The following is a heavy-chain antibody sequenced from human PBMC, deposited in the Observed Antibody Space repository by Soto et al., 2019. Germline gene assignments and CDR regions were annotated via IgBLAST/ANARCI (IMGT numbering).Heavy chain of an antibody. CDR2: MYYSGSS. J-gene: IGHJ4*02. D-gene: IGHD1-26*01. V-gene: IGHV4-59*08. CDR3: ATTSGSYYGGLDY. CDR1: GGSISSYY. Sequence: QVQLQESGPGLVKPSETLSLTCTVSGGSISSYYWSWIRQPPGKGLEWIGYMYYSGSSNYNPSLKSRVTISVDTSNNQFSLKLSSVTAADTAVDYCATTSGSYYGGLDYWGQGTLVTVSS.